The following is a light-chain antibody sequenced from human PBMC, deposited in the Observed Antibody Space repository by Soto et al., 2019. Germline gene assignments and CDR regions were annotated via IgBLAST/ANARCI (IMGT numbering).Light chain of an antibody. CDR2: TAS. V-gene: IGKV1-5*03. CDR1: QNIGSL. CDR3: QRCCILPYT. J-gene: IGKJ2*01. Sequence: EILLTQSPSALSVSVGERATISCRASQNIGSLLAWYQQTPGLAPKLLIYTASHLHIGVPSRFSGSGFGTEFTLTISSLQPDDFATYYCQRCCILPYTFGQGTKVEIK.